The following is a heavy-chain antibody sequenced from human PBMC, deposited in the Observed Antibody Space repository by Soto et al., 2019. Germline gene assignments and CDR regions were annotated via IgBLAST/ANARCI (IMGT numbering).Heavy chain of an antibody. CDR3: ASGPPFGR. J-gene: IGHJ4*02. V-gene: IGHV4-30-2*01. Sequence: QLQLQESGSGLVKPSQTLSLTCAASGGSISSGGYSWSWIRHPPGKGLEWIGYIYHSGSTYYNPSLKGLVTLSVDRSKNQFSLKRSSVTAADTAVYCCASGPPFGRWGQGTLVTVSS. CDR2: IYHSGST. CDR1: GGSISSGGYS. D-gene: IGHD3-3*01.